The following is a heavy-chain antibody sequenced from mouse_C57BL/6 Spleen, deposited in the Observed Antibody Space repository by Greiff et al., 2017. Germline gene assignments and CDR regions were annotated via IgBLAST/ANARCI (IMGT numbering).Heavy chain of an antibody. V-gene: IGHV14-1*01. CDR3: TCKTYGNSFDY. Sequence: EVQGVESGAELVRPGASVKLSCTASGFNIKDYYMHWVKQRPEQGLEWIGRIDPEDGVTEYAPKFQGKATMTADTSSNTAYLQLSSLTSEDTAVXYCTCKTYGNSFDYWGQGTTLTVSS. J-gene: IGHJ2*01. CDR2: IDPEDGVT. CDR1: GFNIKDYY. D-gene: IGHD2-1*01.